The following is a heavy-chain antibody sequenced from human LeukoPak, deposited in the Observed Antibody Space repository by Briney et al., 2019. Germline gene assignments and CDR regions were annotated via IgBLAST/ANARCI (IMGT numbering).Heavy chain of an antibody. J-gene: IGHJ4*02. CDR3: ARDEHRYGDYPPFDY. V-gene: IGHV3-15*05. D-gene: IGHD4-17*01. CDR1: GFTFSNAW. CDR2: IKSKTDGGTT. Sequence: KSGGSLRLSCAASGFTFSNAWMSWVRQAPGKGLEWVGRIKSKTDGGTTDYAAPVKGRFTISRDDSKNTLYLQMNSLRAEDTAVYYCARDEHRYGDYPPFDYWGQGTLVTVSS.